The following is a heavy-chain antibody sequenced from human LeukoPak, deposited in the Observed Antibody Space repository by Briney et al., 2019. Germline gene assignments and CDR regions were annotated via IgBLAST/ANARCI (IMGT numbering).Heavy chain of an antibody. CDR1: GGSISSYY. Sequence: PSETLSLTCTVSGGSISSYYWSWIRQPPGKGLEWIGYIYYSGSTNYNPSLKSRVTISVDTSKNQFSLKLSSVTAADTAVYYCARDAGGIGHFDYGGQGTLVTVPS. CDR3: ARDAGGIGHFDY. V-gene: IGHV4-59*01. D-gene: IGHD3-16*01. J-gene: IGHJ4*02. CDR2: IYYSGST.